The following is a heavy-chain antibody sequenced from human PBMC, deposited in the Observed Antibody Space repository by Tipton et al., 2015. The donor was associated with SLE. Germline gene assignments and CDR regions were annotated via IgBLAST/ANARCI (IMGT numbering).Heavy chain of an antibody. CDR2: INPNSGGT. J-gene: IGHJ4*02. CDR1: GYTFTSYG. CDR3: ARIAVAGTEVFDY. V-gene: IGHV1-2*02. D-gene: IGHD6-19*01. Sequence: QSGPEVKKPGASVKVSCKASGYTFTSYGISWVRQAPGQGLEWMGWINPNSGGTNYAQKFQGRVTMTRDTSISTAYMELSRLRSDDTAVYYCARIAVAGTEVFDYWGQGTLVTVSS.